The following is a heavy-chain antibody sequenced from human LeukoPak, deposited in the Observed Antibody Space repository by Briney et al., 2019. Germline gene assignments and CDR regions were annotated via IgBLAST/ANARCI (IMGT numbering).Heavy chain of an antibody. CDR2: ISSSCSTI. CDR3: ARGGKSLLYYFDY. V-gene: IGHV3-48*03. D-gene: IGHD1-26*01. Sequence: AGSLILSCAASGFTFSSYKMNWVRPAPGKGLDGVSYISSSCSTIYYAVSVKGRFTISRDNAKNSLYLQMNSLQAEDTAVYYCARGGKSLLYYFDYWGQGTLVTVSS. CDR1: GFTFSSYK. J-gene: IGHJ4*02.